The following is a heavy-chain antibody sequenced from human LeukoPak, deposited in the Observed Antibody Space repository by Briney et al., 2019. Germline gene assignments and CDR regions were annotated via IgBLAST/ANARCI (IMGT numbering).Heavy chain of an antibody. Sequence: ASVKVSCKASGYTFTSYDINWVRQATGQGLEWMGWMSLNSGNTGYAQKFQGRVTMTRNTSISTAYMELSSLRSEDTAVYYCARGPPYYFDYWGQGTLVTVSS. CDR1: GYTFTSYD. V-gene: IGHV1-8*01. CDR3: ARGPPYYFDY. CDR2: MSLNSGNT. J-gene: IGHJ4*02.